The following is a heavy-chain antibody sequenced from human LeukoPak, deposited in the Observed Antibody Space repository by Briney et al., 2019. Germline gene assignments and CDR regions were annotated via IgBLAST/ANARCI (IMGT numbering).Heavy chain of an antibody. V-gene: IGHV4-30-2*01. CDR1: GGSISSGDYY. CDR2: IYHTGGT. J-gene: IGHJ2*01. D-gene: IGHD2-21*02. CDR3: ARDHSVTGYWYFDL. Sequence: SETLSLTCTVSGGSISSGDYYWSWIRQPPGKGLEWIGYIYHTGGTFYNPSLKSRVTMSADRSKNQFSLKLSSVTAADTAVYYCARDHSVTGYWYFDLWGRGTLVTVSS.